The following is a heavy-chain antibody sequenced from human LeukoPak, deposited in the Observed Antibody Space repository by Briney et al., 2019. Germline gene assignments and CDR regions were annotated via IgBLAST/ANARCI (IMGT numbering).Heavy chain of an antibody. D-gene: IGHD2-2*01. CDR2: IYPGDSDT. CDR1: GYSFTSYW. V-gene: IGHV5-51*01. CDR3: ARRVVVPAAILDY. Sequence: GESLKISCKGSGYSFTSYWIGWVRQMPGKGLKWMGIIYPGDSDTRYSPSFQGQVTISADKSISTAYLQWSSLKASDTAMYYCARRVVVPAAILDYWGQGTLVTVSS. J-gene: IGHJ4*02.